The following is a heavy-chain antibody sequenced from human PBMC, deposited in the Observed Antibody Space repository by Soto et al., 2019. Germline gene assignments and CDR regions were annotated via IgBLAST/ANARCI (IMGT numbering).Heavy chain of an antibody. CDR1: GFTFSSYA. CDR2: ISGSSYSK. V-gene: IGHV3-23*01. D-gene: IGHD2-8*01. Sequence: PGGSLRLSCAASGFTFSSYAMSWVRQAPGKGLEWVSTISGSSYSKYYADSVKGRFTISRDNSKNTLYLQMNSLRAEDTAVYYCARVDIVLMVYAAFDYWGQGTLVTVSS. J-gene: IGHJ4*02. CDR3: ARVDIVLMVYAAFDY.